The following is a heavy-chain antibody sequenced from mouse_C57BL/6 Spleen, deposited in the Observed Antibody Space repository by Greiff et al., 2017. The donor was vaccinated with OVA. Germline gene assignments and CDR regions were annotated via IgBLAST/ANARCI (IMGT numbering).Heavy chain of an antibody. J-gene: IGHJ4*01. Sequence: EVMLVESGGDLVKPGGSLKLSCAASGFTFSSYGMSWVRQTPDKRLEWVATISSGGSYTYYPDSVKGRFTISRDNAKNTLYLQMSSLKAEDTAMYYSARHERDYWGQGTSVTVSS. CDR2: ISSGGSYT. CDR3: ARHERDY. V-gene: IGHV5-6*02. CDR1: GFTFSSYG.